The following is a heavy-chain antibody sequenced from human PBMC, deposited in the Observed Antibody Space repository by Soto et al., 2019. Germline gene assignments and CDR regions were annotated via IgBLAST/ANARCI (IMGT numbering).Heavy chain of an antibody. CDR3: ARESGGYSSYFDY. J-gene: IGHJ4*02. V-gene: IGHV3-23*01. D-gene: IGHD5-12*01. CDR2: ISGSGGST. Sequence: GGSLRLSCAASGFTFSSYAMSWVRQAPGKGLEWVSAISGSGGSTYYADSVKGRFTISRDNAKNTLYLQMDSLRGEDTAVYYCARESGGYSSYFDYWGQGILVTVSS. CDR1: GFTFSSYA.